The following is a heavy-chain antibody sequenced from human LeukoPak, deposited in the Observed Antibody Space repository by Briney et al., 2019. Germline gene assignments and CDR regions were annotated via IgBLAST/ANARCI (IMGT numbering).Heavy chain of an antibody. V-gene: IGHV3-23*01. CDR2: ISGSGGSA. CDR3: ANNGYSYGYDY. D-gene: IGHD5-18*01. J-gene: IGHJ4*02. CDR1: GFTFSSYA. Sequence: GGSLRLSCAASGFTFSSYAMSWVRQAPGKGLEWVSAISGSGGSAYYADSVKGRFTISRDNSKNTLYLQMNSLRAEDTAVYYCANNGYSYGYDYWGQGTLVTVSS.